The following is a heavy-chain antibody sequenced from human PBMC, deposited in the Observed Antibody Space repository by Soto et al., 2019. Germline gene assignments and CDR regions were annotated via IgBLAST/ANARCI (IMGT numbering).Heavy chain of an antibody. CDR1: GFTFSSYA. V-gene: IGHV3-23*01. D-gene: IGHD3-10*01. J-gene: IGHJ5*02. CDR2: ISGSGGST. Sequence: EVQLLESGGGLVQPGGSLRLSCAASGFTFSSYAMSWVRQDPGKGLEWVSAISGSGGSTYYADSVKGRFTISRDNSKNTLYRQINSLRAEDTAVYYCAKDGSGSHYLNWFDPWCQGTLVTVSS. CDR3: AKDGSGSHYLNWFDP.